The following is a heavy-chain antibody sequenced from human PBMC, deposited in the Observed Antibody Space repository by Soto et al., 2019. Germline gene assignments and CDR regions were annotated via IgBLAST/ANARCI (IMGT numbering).Heavy chain of an antibody. CDR2: TYYRSKWYN. CDR3: ARILRSTREDGYYYYYGMDV. CDR1: GDSVSSNSAA. J-gene: IGHJ6*02. D-gene: IGHD2-2*01. V-gene: IGHV6-1*01. Sequence: PSQTLSLTCAISGDSVSSNSAAWNWIRQSPSRGLEWLGRTYYRSKWYNDYAVSVKSRITINPDTSKNQFSLQLNSVTPEDTAVYYCARILRSTREDGYYYYYGMDVWGQGTTVTVSS.